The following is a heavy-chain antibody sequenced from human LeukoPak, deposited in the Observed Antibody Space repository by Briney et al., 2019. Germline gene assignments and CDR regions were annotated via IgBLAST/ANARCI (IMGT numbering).Heavy chain of an antibody. Sequence: PGGSLRLSCAASGFTFSSYWMRWVRQAPGKGLEWVANIKQDGSEKYYVDSVKGRFTISRDNAKNSLYLQMNSLRAEDTAVYYCARDRRSSWYEGFDYWGQGTLVTVSS. V-gene: IGHV3-7*01. CDR1: GFTFSSYW. CDR3: ARDRRSSWYEGFDY. J-gene: IGHJ4*02. CDR2: IKQDGSEK. D-gene: IGHD6-13*01.